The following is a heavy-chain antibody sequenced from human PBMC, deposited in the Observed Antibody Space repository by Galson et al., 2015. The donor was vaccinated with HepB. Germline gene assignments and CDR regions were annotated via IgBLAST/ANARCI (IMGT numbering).Heavy chain of an antibody. J-gene: IGHJ4*02. V-gene: IGHV1-2*05. Sequence: SVKVSCKASGYTFTGYYMHWVRQAPGQGLEWMGRINPNSGGTNYAQKFQGRVTMTRDTSISTAYMELSRLRSDDTVVYYCARSPLAVAGTGAGYYFDYWGQGTLVTVSS. CDR2: INPNSGGT. CDR3: ARSPLAVAGTGAGYYFDY. D-gene: IGHD6-19*01. CDR1: GYTFTGYY.